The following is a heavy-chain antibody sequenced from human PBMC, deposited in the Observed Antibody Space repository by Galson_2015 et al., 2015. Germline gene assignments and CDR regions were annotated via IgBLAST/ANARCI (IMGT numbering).Heavy chain of an antibody. J-gene: IGHJ3*02. CDR1: GFSLSTSGMR. D-gene: IGHD3-10*01. V-gene: IGHV2-70*04. CDR2: IDWDDDK. CDR3: ARTLPSYYYGSGSYDAFDI. Sequence: PALVKPTQTLTLTCTFSGFSLSTSGMRVSWIRQPPGKALEWLARIDWDDDKFYSTSLKTRLTISKDTSKNQVVLTMTNMDPVDTATYYCARTLPSYYYGSGSYDAFDIWGQGTMVTVSS.